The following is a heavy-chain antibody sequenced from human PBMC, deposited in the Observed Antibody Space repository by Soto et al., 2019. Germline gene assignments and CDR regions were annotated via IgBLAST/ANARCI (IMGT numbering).Heavy chain of an antibody. V-gene: IGHV4-4*02. J-gene: IGHJ5*02. Sequence: SETLSLTCAVSSGSISSSNWWSWVRQPPGKELEWIGEIYHSGSTNYNPSLKSRVTISVDKSKNQFSLKLSSVTAADTAVYYCARVPGTTDWFEPWGQGTLVTVSS. CDR3: ARVPGTTDWFEP. CDR2: IYHSGST. CDR1: SGSISSSNW. D-gene: IGHD1-7*01.